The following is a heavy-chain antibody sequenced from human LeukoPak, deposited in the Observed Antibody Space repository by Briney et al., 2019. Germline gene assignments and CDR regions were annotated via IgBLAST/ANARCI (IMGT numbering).Heavy chain of an antibody. D-gene: IGHD3-22*01. Sequence: GGSLRLSCAASGFTFSSYAMTWVRQAPGKGLEWVSGISGSGASTYYADSVKGRFTISRDNSKNTQYLQMNSLRVADTAVYYCAKAPRYYDTSGYYAYWGQGTLVTVSS. J-gene: IGHJ4*02. CDR3: AKAPRYYDTSGYYAY. CDR1: GFTFSSYA. V-gene: IGHV3-23*01. CDR2: ISGSGAST.